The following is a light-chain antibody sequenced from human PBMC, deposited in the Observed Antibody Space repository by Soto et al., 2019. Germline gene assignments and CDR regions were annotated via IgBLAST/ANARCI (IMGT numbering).Light chain of an antibody. J-gene: IGKJ2*01. CDR1: QSVDSNY. CDR3: QQYGGSSYT. Sequence: EIVLTQSPGTLSLSPGERATLSCRASQSVDSNYLGWYQQRPGQAPRLLIYGASSRATGIPDRFSGSGSGTDFTLTISRLEPEDFAVYYCQQYGGSSYTFGQGTKLEIK. CDR2: GAS. V-gene: IGKV3-20*01.